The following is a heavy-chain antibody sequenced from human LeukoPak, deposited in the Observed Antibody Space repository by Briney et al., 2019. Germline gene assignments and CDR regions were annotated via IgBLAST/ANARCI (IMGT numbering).Heavy chain of an antibody. D-gene: IGHD5-18*01. CDR1: GYSISSGYY. CDR2: IYHNGNT. V-gene: IGHV4-38-2*01. J-gene: IGHJ4*02. CDR3: ARVRYNYGDSDY. Sequence: KPSETLSLTCAVSGYSISSGYYWGWIRQPPGKGLEWIGTIYHNGNTYYNPSLKSRVTISVDTSKNQFSLKLSSVTAADTAVYYCARVRYNYGDSDYWGQGTQVTVSS.